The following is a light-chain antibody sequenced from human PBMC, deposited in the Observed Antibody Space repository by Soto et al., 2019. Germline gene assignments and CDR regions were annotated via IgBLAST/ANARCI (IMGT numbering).Light chain of an antibody. Sequence: EIVLTQSPGTLSLSPGERATLSCRASQSVSSSYLAWYQQKPGQAPRLLIYGASSRATGIPDRFSGSGSGTDFTITISRLEPEDFAGDYCQQYGSSPRYTFGQGTKLEIK. CDR2: GAS. CDR1: QSVSSSY. J-gene: IGKJ2*01. V-gene: IGKV3-20*01. CDR3: QQYGSSPRYT.